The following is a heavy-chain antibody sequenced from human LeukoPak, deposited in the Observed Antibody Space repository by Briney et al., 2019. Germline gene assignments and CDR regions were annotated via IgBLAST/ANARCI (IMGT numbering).Heavy chain of an antibody. Sequence: PWGSLTLTCAVSGFTISSYYLSWIRQPPGKGLEWIWYIYYSGSTNYNPSLKSRVTISVDTSKNQFSLKLRSVTAADTAVYYCARHRSYRGYSYGPFDYWGQGTLVTVSS. V-gene: IGHV4-59*08. CDR2: IYYSGST. CDR1: GFTISSYY. D-gene: IGHD5-18*01. J-gene: IGHJ4*02. CDR3: ARHRSYRGYSYGPFDY.